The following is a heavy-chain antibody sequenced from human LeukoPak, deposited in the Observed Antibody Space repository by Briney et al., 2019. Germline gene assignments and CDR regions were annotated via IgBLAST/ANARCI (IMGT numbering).Heavy chain of an antibody. V-gene: IGHV4-34*01. D-gene: IGHD3-10*01. CDR1: GGSFSGYY. CDR2: INHSGST. J-gene: IGHJ3*02. Sequence: PSETLSLTCAVYGGSFSGYYWSWIRQPPGKGLEWIGEINHSGSTNYNPSLKSRVTISVDTSKNQFSLKLSSVTAADTAVYYCARLLAARTFDIWGQGTMVTVS. CDR3: ARLLAARTFDI.